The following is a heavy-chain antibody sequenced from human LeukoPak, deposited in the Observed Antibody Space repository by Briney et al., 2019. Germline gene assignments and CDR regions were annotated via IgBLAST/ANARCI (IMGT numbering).Heavy chain of an antibody. CDR3: AKGLKTTVGPYMGYHYYMDV. V-gene: IGHV3-30*04. J-gene: IGHJ6*03. CDR1: GFTFSKFG. CDR2: ISADGNHK. Sequence: PGGSLRLSCAASGFTFSKFGLHWVRQAPGKGLEWVADISADGNHKYYADSVKGRFTIFRDNSKNTLSLQMNSLRAEDTAVYYCAKGLKTTVGPYMGYHYYMDVWGKGTTVTVSS. D-gene: IGHD1-1*01.